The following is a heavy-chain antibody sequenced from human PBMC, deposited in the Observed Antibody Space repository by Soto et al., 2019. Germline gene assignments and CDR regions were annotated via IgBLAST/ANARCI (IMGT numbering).Heavy chain of an antibody. CDR1: GFTFSSYG. D-gene: IGHD3-3*01. V-gene: IGHV3-33*01. CDR3: ASGHDFWSGYYGY. Sequence: GGSLRLSCAASGFTFSSYGMHWISQAPGKGLEWVAVIWYDGSNKYYADSVKGRFTISRDNSKNTLYLQMNSLRAEDTAVYYCASGHDFWSGYYGYWGQGTLVTVSS. J-gene: IGHJ4*02. CDR2: IWYDGSNK.